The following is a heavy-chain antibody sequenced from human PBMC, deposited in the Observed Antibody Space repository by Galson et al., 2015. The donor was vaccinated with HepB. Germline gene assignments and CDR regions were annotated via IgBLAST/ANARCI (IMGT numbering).Heavy chain of an antibody. CDR2: ITPSGDNT. CDR1: GFTFSYYA. V-gene: IGHV3-23*01. J-gene: IGHJ4*02. Sequence: SLRLSCAASGFTFSYYAMSWVRQAPGKGLEWVSAITPSGDNTYSADSMGGRFTISRDNSKNTLFLQMNSLRADDTAIYFCAKVFPEKTSGWYRQALYYFDSWGQGTRVTVSS. CDR3: AKVFPEKTSGWYRQALYYFDS. D-gene: IGHD6-19*01.